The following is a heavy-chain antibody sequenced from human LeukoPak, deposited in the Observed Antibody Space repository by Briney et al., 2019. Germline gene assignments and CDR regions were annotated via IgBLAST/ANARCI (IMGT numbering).Heavy chain of an antibody. CDR1: GGTFSSYA. J-gene: IGHJ4*02. D-gene: IGHD6-19*01. CDR2: IIPIFGTA. Sequence: ASVKVSCXASGGTFSSYAISWVRQARGQGLEWMAGIIPIFGTANYAQKFQGRVTITTDESTSTAYMELSSLRSEDTAVYYCARSYSSGWYDYYFDYWGQGTLVTVSS. CDR3: ARSYSSGWYDYYFDY. V-gene: IGHV1-69*05.